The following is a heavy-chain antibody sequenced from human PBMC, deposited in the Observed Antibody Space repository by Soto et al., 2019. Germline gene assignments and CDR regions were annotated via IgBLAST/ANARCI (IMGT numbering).Heavy chain of an antibody. V-gene: IGHV4-61*01. CDR1: GGAVRSGNHF. Sequence: PSETLSLPCSVSGGAVRSGNHFWNWIRQPPGRGLEWLGYMYYTGVTNYNPSLKSRVSMSVDTSKDQFSLNLTSLTAADTAVYYCARGGEPLGYYGLDVWGQGTTVTVSS. CDR2: MYYTGVT. J-gene: IGHJ6*02. CDR3: ARGGEPLGYYGLDV.